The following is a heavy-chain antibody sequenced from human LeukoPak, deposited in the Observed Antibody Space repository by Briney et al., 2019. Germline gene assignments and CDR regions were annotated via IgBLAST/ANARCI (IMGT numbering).Heavy chain of an antibody. V-gene: IGHV4-59*01. D-gene: IGHD3-22*01. CDR3: ARGYYYDSSGSHDAFDI. Sequence: PSETLSLTCTVSGGSINSYYWTWIRQPPGKRLEWIGYIYYSGSTNYNPSLKSRVTISVDTSKNHFSLKLSSVTAADTAVYYCARGYYYDSSGSHDAFDIWGQGTMVTVSS. CDR2: IYYSGST. CDR1: GGSINSYY. J-gene: IGHJ3*02.